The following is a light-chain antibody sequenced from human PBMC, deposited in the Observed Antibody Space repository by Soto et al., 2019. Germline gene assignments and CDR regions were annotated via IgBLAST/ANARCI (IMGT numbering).Light chain of an antibody. J-gene: IGLJ1*01. Sequence: QSALIQPASVSGSPGQSITISCTGTSSDVGGHNCASWYQQHPGRVPKLMINDVSNRPSGVSNRFSGSKSGNTASLTISGLQAEDEADYYCSSCTSSNTFVFGTGTKVTVL. CDR3: SSCTSSNTFV. CDR1: SSDVGGHNC. CDR2: DVS. V-gene: IGLV2-14*01.